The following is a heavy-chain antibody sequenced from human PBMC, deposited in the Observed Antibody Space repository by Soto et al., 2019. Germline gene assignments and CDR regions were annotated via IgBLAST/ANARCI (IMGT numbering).Heavy chain of an antibody. Sequence: ASVKVSCKASGYTFTNYYMHWVRQAPGQGLEWMGVIHYSGATPTYAQKFQGRVTMARDESTSTAYMELSSLRSEDTAVYYCARDGGDSSSWYVSYYFDYWGQGTLVTVSS. CDR1: GYTFTNYY. V-gene: IGHV1-46*01. D-gene: IGHD6-13*01. CDR3: ARDGGDSSSWYVSYYFDY. CDR2: IHYSGATP. J-gene: IGHJ4*02.